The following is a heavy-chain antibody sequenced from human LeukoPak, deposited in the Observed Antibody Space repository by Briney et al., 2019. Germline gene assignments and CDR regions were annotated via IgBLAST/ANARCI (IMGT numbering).Heavy chain of an antibody. D-gene: IGHD3-10*01. V-gene: IGHV3-23*01. CDR3: ANWGRFRELHHFDY. J-gene: IGHJ4*02. Sequence: GGSLRLSCAASGFTFSSYAMSWVRQAPGKGLEWVSAISGSGRSTYYADSVKGRFTISRDNSKNTLYLQMNSLRAEDPDVYYCANWGRFRELHHFDYRGQGRLVTV. CDR1: GFTFSSYA. CDR2: ISGSGRST.